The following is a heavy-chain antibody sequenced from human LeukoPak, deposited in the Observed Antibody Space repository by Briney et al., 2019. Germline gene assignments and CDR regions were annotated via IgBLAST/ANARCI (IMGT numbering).Heavy chain of an antibody. CDR2: IWYDGSNK. CDR1: GFTFNGYT. Sequence: PGRSLRLSCVASGFTFNGYTMHWVRQAPGKGLEWVAIIWYDGSNKYYADSVKGRFTISRDNSKNTLFLQMNSLRAEDTAVYYCARDLGAGDSSGYYYAGDEYFQHWGQGTLVTVSS. J-gene: IGHJ1*01. V-gene: IGHV3-33*01. CDR3: ARDLGAGDSSGYYYAGDEYFQH. D-gene: IGHD3-22*01.